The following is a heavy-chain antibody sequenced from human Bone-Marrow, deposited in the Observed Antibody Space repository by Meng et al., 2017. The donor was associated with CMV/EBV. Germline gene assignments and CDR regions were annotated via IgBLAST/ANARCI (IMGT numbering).Heavy chain of an antibody. Sequence: GESLKISCPASGFPFSNYAMTWVRQAPGKGLEWVSTINGNGGSTYYAESVKGRFTISRDNSRNTLYLQMNSPRADDTAVYYCAKATGQCVYSPDSWGQGTLVTVSS. J-gene: IGHJ4*02. V-gene: IGHV3-23*01. CDR1: GFPFSNYA. CDR2: INGNGGST. D-gene: IGHD2-21*01. CDR3: AKATGQCVYSPDS.